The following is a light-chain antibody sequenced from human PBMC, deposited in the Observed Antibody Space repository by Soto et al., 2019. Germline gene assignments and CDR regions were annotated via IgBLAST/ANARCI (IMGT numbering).Light chain of an antibody. J-gene: IGKJ1*01. CDR2: KAS. Sequence: DIHMTQSPSILCASLVDGVTFTCRATQSISSWLAWYQQKPGKAPKLLIYKASSLESGVPSRFSGSGSGTEFTLTISSLQPDDFATYYCQQYNSYLWTFGQGTKV. CDR3: QQYNSYLWT. CDR1: QSISSW. V-gene: IGKV1-5*03.